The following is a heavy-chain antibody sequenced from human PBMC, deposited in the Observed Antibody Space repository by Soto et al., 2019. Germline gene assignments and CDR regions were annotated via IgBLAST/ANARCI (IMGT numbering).Heavy chain of an antibody. J-gene: IGHJ4*02. V-gene: IGHV4-31*03. CDR2: IFYSDSF. CDR3: ARAPETPPIFGVVRPYFFDF. CDR1: GGSISSGGSY. Sequence: QVQLQESGPGLVKSSQTLSLTCTVSGGSISSGGSYWSWIRQRPGKGLEWIGYIFYSDSFYYTPSLKGRVLILADTSKNQFTLKLSSVTDADPAVYYCARAPETPPIFGVVRPYFFDFWGQGTLVTVSS. D-gene: IGHD3-3*01.